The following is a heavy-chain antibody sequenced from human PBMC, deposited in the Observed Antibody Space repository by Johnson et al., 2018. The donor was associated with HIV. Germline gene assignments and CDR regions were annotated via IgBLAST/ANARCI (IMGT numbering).Heavy chain of an antibody. CDR2: IWYDGSRK. V-gene: IGHV3-30*02. J-gene: IGHJ3*02. Sequence: QVQLVESGGGVVQPGGSLRLSCAASGFIFSSYGMHWVRQAPGKGLEWVAFIWYDGSRKYYPDSVKGRFTISRVNSKNMLYLQMNSLRVEDTAVYYCVKEASRGTVTQAPDAFEIWGQGTMVTVSS. CDR1: GFIFSSYG. D-gene: IGHD4-17*01. CDR3: VKEASRGTVTQAPDAFEI.